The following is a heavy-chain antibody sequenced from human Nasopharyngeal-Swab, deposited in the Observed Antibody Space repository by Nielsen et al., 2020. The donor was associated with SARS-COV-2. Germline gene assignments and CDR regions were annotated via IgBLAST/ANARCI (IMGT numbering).Heavy chain of an antibody. J-gene: IGHJ4*02. Sequence: GESLKISCAASGLSVSSNYMSWVRQAPGKGLEWVSIIYPGGSTYYADSVKGRSTISRDSSWNTLYLQMNSLKTEDTAVYYCARVLDGYNGFDYWGQGTLVTVSS. V-gene: IGHV3-53*01. CDR1: GLSVSSNY. CDR2: IYPGGST. CDR3: ARVLDGYNGFDY. D-gene: IGHD5-24*01.